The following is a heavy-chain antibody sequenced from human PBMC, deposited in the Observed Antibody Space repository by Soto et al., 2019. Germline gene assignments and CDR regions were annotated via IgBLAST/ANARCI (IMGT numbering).Heavy chain of an antibody. J-gene: IGHJ6*02. CDR3: ARDQRRVAMVTDYYYGMDV. Sequence: QVQLVQSGAEVKKPGASVKVSCKASGYTFTSYGISWVRQAPGQGLEWMGWISAYNGNTNYAQKLQGRVTMTTDTSTSTAYMELRSLRFDDTAVYYCARDQRRVAMVTDYYYGMDVWGQGTTVTVSS. CDR1: GYTFTSYG. V-gene: IGHV1-18*01. D-gene: IGHD5-18*01. CDR2: ISAYNGNT.